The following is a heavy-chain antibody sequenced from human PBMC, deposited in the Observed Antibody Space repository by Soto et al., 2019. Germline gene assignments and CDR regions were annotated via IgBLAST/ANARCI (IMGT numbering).Heavy chain of an antibody. Sequence: SETLSLTCAVYGGSFSGYYWSWIRQTPGKGLEWIGEINDSGSTNHNPSLKSRVTILVDTSKNQFSLKLSSVTAADTAVYYCARVSTVTKLDYWGHGMLVTVSS. CDR3: ARVSTVTKLDY. V-gene: IGHV4-34*01. CDR2: INDSGST. CDR1: GGSFSGYY. D-gene: IGHD4-17*01. J-gene: IGHJ4*01.